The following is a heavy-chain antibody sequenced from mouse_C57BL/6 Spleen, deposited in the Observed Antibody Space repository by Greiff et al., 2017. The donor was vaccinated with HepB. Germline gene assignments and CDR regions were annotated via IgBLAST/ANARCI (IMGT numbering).Heavy chain of an antibody. V-gene: IGHV1-69*01. CDR2: IDPSDSYT. D-gene: IGHD1-1*01. Sequence: QVQLKQPGAELVMPGASVKLSCKASGYTFTSYWMHWVKQRPGQGLEWIGEIDPSDSYTNYNQKFKGKSTLTVDKSSSTAYMQLSSLTSEDSAVYYCATALTTGFAYWGQGTLVTVSA. CDR1: GYTFTSYW. CDR3: ATALTTGFAY. J-gene: IGHJ3*01.